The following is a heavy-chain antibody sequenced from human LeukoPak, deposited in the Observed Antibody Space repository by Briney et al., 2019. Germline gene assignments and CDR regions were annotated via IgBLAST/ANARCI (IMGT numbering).Heavy chain of an antibody. CDR3: ARVAGGDFWSGPAYSVGAY. D-gene: IGHD3-3*01. Sequence: ASVKVSCEASGYTFTSYGISWVRQAPGQGLEWMGWISAYNGNTNYAQKFQGRVTITADESTSTAYMELSSLRSEDTAVYYCARVAGGDFWSGPAYSVGAYWGQGTLVTVSP. J-gene: IGHJ4*02. CDR2: ISAYNGNT. V-gene: IGHV1-18*01. CDR1: GYTFTSYG.